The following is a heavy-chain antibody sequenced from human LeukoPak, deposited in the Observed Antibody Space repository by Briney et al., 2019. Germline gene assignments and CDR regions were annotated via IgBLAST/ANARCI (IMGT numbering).Heavy chain of an antibody. CDR3: VRDGDTSGYTN. CDR2: IKQDGSEK. Sequence: PGGSLRLSCAASGFTFSSYWMHWVRQAPGKGLEWVANIKQDGSEKYYVDSVKGRFTISRDNAKNSLYLQMNSLRAEDTAVYSCVRDGDTSGYTNGGQGTLVTVSS. CDR1: GFTFSSYW. D-gene: IGHD3-22*01. V-gene: IGHV3-7*01. J-gene: IGHJ4*02.